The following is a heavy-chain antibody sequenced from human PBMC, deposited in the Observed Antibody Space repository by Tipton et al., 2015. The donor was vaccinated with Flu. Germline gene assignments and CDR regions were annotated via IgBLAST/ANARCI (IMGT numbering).Heavy chain of an antibody. CDR1: GFTFSSYE. V-gene: IGHV3-48*03. J-gene: IGHJ4*02. Sequence: SLRLSCVASGFTFSSYEMNWVRQAPGKGLEWLSYITPSGVNKYYADSVRGRFTVSRDNAKNSLYLQIDSLRAEDTGTYYCARGFIRLCDYWGPGTLVAVS. CDR2: ITPSGVNK. D-gene: IGHD3-16*01. CDR3: ARGFIRLCDY.